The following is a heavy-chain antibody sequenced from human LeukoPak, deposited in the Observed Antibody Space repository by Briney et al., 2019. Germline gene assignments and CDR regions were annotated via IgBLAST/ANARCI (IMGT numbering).Heavy chain of an antibody. Sequence: ASVKVSCKASGYTFTSYGISWVRQAPGQGLEWMGWINPNSGGTNYAQKFQGRVTMTRDTSISTAYMELSRLRSDDTAVYYCARDTSATAMLYFDYWGQGTLVTVSS. D-gene: IGHD2-2*01. J-gene: IGHJ4*02. V-gene: IGHV1-2*02. CDR3: ARDTSATAMLYFDY. CDR1: GYTFTSYG. CDR2: INPNSGGT.